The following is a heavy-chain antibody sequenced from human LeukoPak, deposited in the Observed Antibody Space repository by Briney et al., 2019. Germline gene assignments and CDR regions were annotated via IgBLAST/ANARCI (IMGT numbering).Heavy chain of an antibody. V-gene: IGHV3-7*01. Sequence: ETLSLTCTVSGGSISSSSYYWGWIRQPPGKGLECVANIKQDGIEKYYLDSVKGRFTISRDNAKNSVYLQMNSLRVEDTAVYYCGRGWAVDFWGQGTLVTVSS. CDR3: GRGWAVDF. CDR1: GGSISSSSYY. J-gene: IGHJ4*02. D-gene: IGHD5-24*01. CDR2: IKQDGIEK.